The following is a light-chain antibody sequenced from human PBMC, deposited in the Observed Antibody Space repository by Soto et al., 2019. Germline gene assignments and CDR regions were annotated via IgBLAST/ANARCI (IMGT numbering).Light chain of an antibody. CDR3: QHYGSSLT. CDR1: QSVSSTY. V-gene: IGKV3-20*01. Sequence: EIVLTQSPGTLSLSPGERATLSCRASQSVSSTYLAWYQQKPGQAPRLLSYGASSRAPGIPDRFSGGGSGTDFTLTISRLEPEDFAVYYCQHYGSSLTFGQGTKVDIK. CDR2: GAS. J-gene: IGKJ1*01.